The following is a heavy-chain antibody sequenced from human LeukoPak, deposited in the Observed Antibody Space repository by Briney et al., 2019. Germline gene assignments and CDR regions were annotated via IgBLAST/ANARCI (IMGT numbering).Heavy chain of an antibody. V-gene: IGHV3-53*01. CDR1: GFTVSTNY. CDR3: ARDSGRFDVFDI. CDR2: IYSDGRT. D-gene: IGHD3-10*01. Sequence: GGSLRLSCAASGFTVSTNYMSWVRQAPGKGLEWVSVIYSDGRTYYADSVKGRFTTSRDNPKNTLYLQMNSLRAEDTAVYCCARDSGRFDVFDIWGQGTMVTVSS. J-gene: IGHJ3*02.